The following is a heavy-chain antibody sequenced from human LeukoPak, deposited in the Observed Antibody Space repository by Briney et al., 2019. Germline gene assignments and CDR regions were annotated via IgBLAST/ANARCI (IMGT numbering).Heavy chain of an antibody. CDR2: ISWNSGSI. Sequence: GGSLRLSCAASGFTFDDYAMHWVRQAPGKGLEWVSGISWNSGSIGYADSVKGRFTISRDNAKNSLYLQMNSLRAEDTAVYYCARRKTYLDYWGQGTLVTVSS. J-gene: IGHJ4*02. V-gene: IGHV3-9*01. CDR3: ARRKTYLDY. CDR1: GFTFDDYA.